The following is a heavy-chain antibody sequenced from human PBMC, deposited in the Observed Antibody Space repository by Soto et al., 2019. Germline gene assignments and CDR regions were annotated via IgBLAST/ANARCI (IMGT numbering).Heavy chain of an antibody. V-gene: IGHV4-59*01. J-gene: IGHJ3*02. D-gene: IGHD3-22*01. CDR1: GGSISSYY. Sequence: SETLSLTCTVSGGSISSYYWSWIRQPPGKGLEWIGYIYYSGSTNYNPSLKSRVTISVDTSKNQLSLKLSSVTAADTAVYYCARYYYDSSGRRDAFDIGGQGTMVT. CDR3: ARYYYDSSGRRDAFDI. CDR2: IYYSGST.